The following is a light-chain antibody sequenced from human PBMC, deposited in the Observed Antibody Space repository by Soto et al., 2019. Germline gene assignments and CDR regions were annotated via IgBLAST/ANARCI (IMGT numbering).Light chain of an antibody. CDR1: SPDFG. CDR2: EVS. V-gene: IGLV2-14*01. J-gene: IGLJ2*01. CDR3: SSYSSDTTL. Sequence: QSVVTQPAYVSGSPGQSITISCSGISPDFGVSWYQHFPGKAPKLLIFEVSNRPSGVSTRFSGSKSGNMAFLTIAGLQSEDEGLYHCSSYSSDTTLFGGGTKLTVL.